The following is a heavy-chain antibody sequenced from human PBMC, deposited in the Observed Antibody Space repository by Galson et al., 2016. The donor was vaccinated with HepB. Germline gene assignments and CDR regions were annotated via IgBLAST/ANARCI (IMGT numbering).Heavy chain of an antibody. Sequence: SLRLSCAASGIIFSRHWMTWVRQAPGRGLEWVANIKQDGSVVNYVDSVKGRFIVSRDNAKNSLYLQMNSLRDEDTAMYYCARDHGSGEGPFYDYWGQGALVT. CDR1: GIIFSRHW. D-gene: IGHD6-19*01. V-gene: IGHV3-7*03. J-gene: IGHJ4*02. CDR3: ARDHGSGEGPFYDY. CDR2: IKQDGSVV.